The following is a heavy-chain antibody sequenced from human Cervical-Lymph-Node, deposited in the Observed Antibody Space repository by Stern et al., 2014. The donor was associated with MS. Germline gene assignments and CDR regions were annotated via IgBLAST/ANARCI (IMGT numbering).Heavy chain of an antibody. V-gene: IGHV5-51*03. CDR2: IHLGDSET. CDR3: ARLPDSGGWYGIWYFDP. D-gene: IGHD6-19*01. CDR1: GYSFTRDW. Sequence: EVQLVESGAEVKKPGESLKISCKGSGYSFTRDWIGWVRQTPGKGLEWMGIIHLGDSETRYSPSFQGQVTISADKSISTAYLQWSSLKASDTAMYYCARLPDSGGWYGIWYFDPWGRGTLVTVSS. J-gene: IGHJ2*01.